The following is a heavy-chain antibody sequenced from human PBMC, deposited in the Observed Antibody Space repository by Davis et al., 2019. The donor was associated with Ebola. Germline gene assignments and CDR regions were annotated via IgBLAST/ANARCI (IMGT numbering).Heavy chain of an antibody. CDR2: LGTSADT. J-gene: IGHJ4*02. Sequence: GESLKISCAASGFVFRSYVMSWVRRAPGKGLEWVSTLGTSADTYYADSVKGRFTISRDNYKNTLLLQMYSLRVEDTAEYYCARGLWEEFDQWGQGTPVTVSS. CDR1: GFVFRSYV. V-gene: IGHV3-23*01. D-gene: IGHD1-26*01. CDR3: ARGLWEEFDQ.